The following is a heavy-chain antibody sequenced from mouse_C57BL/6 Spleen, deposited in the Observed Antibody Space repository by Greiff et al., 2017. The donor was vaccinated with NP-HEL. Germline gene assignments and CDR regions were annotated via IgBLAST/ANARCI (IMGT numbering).Heavy chain of an antibody. V-gene: IGHV5-4*01. CDR2: ISDGGSYT. Sequence: EVKLVESGGGLVKPGGSLKLSCAASGFTFSSYAMSWVRQTPEKRLEWVATISDGGSYTYYPDNVKGRFTISRDNAKNNLYLQMSHLKSEDTAMYYCAREGYGNGFDYWGQGTTLTVSS. CDR1: GFTFSSYA. CDR3: AREGYGNGFDY. J-gene: IGHJ2*01. D-gene: IGHD2-10*02.